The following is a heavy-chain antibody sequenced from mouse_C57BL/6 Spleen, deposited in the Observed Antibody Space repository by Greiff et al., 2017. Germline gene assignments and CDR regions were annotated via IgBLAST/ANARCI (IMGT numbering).Heavy chain of an antibody. Sequence: VQLQQSGPGLVQPSQSLSITCTVSGFSLTSYGVHWVRQSPGKGLEWLGVIWSGGSTDYNAAFISSLSISKDNSKCQVFFKMNSLQADDTAIYYCARERKNGYYAFAYWGQGTLVTVSA. V-gene: IGHV2-2*01. CDR3: ARERKNGYYAFAY. J-gene: IGHJ3*01. CDR2: IWSGGST. CDR1: GFSLTSYG. D-gene: IGHD2-3*01.